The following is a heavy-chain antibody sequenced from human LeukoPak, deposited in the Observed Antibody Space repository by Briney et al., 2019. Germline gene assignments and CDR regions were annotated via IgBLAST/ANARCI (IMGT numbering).Heavy chain of an antibody. Sequence: SQTLSLTCTVSGGSISSGSYYWSWIRQPAGKGLEWIGRIYTSGSTNYNPARKSRVTISVDTSKNQFSLKLSSVTAADTAVYYCARRARYCSGGSCYRTYYFDYWGQGTLVTVSS. CDR2: IYTSGST. V-gene: IGHV4-61*02. CDR3: ARRARYCSGGSCYRTYYFDY. D-gene: IGHD2-15*01. CDR1: GGSISSGSYY. J-gene: IGHJ4*02.